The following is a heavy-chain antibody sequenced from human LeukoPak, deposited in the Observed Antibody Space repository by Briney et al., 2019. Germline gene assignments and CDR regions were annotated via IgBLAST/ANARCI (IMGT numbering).Heavy chain of an antibody. J-gene: IGHJ4*02. Sequence: SGTLSLTCAVSGVSISSNLWWTWVRQPPGKGLEWIAEIHHSGSINYNPSLKSRVTISVDTSKNQFSLKLSSVTAADTAVYYCARQIDGYVVRSFDYWGQGTLVTVSS. CDR3: ARQIDGYVVRSFDY. V-gene: IGHV4-4*02. CDR2: IHHSGSI. D-gene: IGHD5-24*01. CDR1: GVSISSNLW.